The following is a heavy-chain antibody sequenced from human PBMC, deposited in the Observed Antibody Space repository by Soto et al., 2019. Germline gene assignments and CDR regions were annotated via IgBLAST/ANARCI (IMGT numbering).Heavy chain of an antibody. D-gene: IGHD3-10*02. J-gene: IGHJ2*01. Sequence: QPPGKGLEGIGSIYYSGSTYYNPSLKSRVTISVDTSKDQFSLKLSSVTAADPAVFFFEGEDGIRGVRSVSAFLLNRSSDL. CDR3: EGEDGIRGVRSVSAFLLNRSSDL. V-gene: IGHV4-39*02. CDR2: IYYSGST.